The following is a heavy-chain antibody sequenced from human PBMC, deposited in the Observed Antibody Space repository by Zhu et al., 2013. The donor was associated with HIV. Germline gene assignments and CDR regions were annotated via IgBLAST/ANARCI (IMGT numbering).Heavy chain of an antibody. J-gene: IGHJ5*02. V-gene: IGHV4-39*07. CDR2: IYYSGST. CDR1: GGSISSSSYY. CDR3: ARDQGYCSSTSCFHWFDP. D-gene: IGHD2-2*01. Sequence: QVQLQESGPGLVKPSETLSLTCTVSGGSISSSSYYWGWIRQPPGKGLEWIGSIYYSGSTYYNPSLKSRVTISVDTSKNQFSLKLSSVTAADTAVYYCARDQGYCSSTSCFHWFDPWGQGTLVTVSS.